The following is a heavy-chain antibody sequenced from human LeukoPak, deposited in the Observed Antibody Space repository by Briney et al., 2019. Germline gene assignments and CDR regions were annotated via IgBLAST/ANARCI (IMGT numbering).Heavy chain of an antibody. CDR3: ARDKGYCSSTSCSQGDYYYYYYMDV. Sequence: GTLSLTCAVSNDSISSNKWWSWVRQSPGKGLEWVANIKQDGSEKYYVDSVKGRFAISRDNSKNTLYLQMNSLRAEDTAVYYCARDKGYCSSTSCSQGDYYYYYYMDVWGKGTTVTVSS. CDR2: IKQDGSEK. D-gene: IGHD2-2*01. CDR1: NDSISSNKW. V-gene: IGHV3-7*03. J-gene: IGHJ6*03.